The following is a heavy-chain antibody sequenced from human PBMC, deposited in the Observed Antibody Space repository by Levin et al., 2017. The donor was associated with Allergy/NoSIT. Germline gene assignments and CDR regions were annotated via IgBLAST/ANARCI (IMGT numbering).Heavy chain of an antibody. CDR3: ARHIKRTEGGNYLFDP. J-gene: IGHJ5*02. CDR2: ISYAGIT. Sequence: PSETLSLTCTISDGSINNNYWSWIRQSPGKGLEWIGYISYAGITAYSPSLKSRLSMSVDTAKNQFSLNLSSVTAADTAVYFCARHIKRTEGGNYLFDPWGQGTLVTVYS. V-gene: IGHV4-59*08. CDR1: DGSINNNY. D-gene: IGHD4-23*01.